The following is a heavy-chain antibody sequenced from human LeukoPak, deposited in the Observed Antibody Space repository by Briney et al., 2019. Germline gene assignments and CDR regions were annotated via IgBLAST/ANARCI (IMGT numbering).Heavy chain of an antibody. CDR2: IIPILGIA. CDR3: ARSKDIRAFDI. D-gene: IGHD2-15*01. V-gene: IGHV1-69*04. CDR1: GGTFSSYA. Sequence: GASVKVSCKASGGTFSSYAISWVRQAPGQGLEWMGRIIPILGIANYAQKFQGRVTITADKSTSTAYMELSSLRSEDTAVYYCARSKDIRAFDIWGQETMVTVSS. J-gene: IGHJ3*02.